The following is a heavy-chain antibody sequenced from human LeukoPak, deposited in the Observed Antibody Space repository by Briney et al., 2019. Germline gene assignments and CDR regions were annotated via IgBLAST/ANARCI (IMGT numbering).Heavy chain of an antibody. CDR1: GGSFSGYY. V-gene: IGHV4-34*01. D-gene: IGHD3-3*01. CDR2: INHSGST. Sequence: SETLSLTCAVYGGSFSGYYWSWIRQPPGKGLEWIGEINHSGSTNYNPSLKSRVTISVDTSKNQFSLKLSSVTAADTAVYYCARGPLRAIFGVVITYPVDYWGQGTLVTVSS. J-gene: IGHJ4*02. CDR3: ARGPLRAIFGVVITYPVDY.